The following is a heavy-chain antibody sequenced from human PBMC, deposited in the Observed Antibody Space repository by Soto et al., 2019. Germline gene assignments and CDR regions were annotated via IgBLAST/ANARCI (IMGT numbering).Heavy chain of an antibody. CDR2: IRLYNGNT. D-gene: IGHD2-2*01. V-gene: IGHV1-18*04. J-gene: IGHJ4*02. Sequence: QIQLVQSGPEVKKPGASMKVSCKAYDFSFTSHGISWVRQAPGQGLEWMGWIRLYNGNTNYAQQFQGRVTMTTDTSTITAYMELRSLRSDDTAMYFCAIYHLELFRFDYWGQGTLVTVSS. CDR3: AIYHLELFRFDY. CDR1: DFSFTSHG.